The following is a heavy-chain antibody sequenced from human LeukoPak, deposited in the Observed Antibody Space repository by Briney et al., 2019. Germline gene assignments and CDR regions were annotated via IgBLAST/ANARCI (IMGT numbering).Heavy chain of an antibody. CDR3: AREGYDYGSGSYYPYWDYYYGMDV. Sequence: ASEKLPYKASGYTFTSYDINGVRQAPGKAREGMGWMNPNSDNTTYAQQFQGRVTMTRNTSISTAYMELSSLRSEDTAVYYCAREGYDYGSGSYYPYWDYYYGMDVWGQGTTVTVSS. CDR2: MNPNSDNT. CDR1: GYTFTSYD. D-gene: IGHD3-10*01. V-gene: IGHV1-8*01. J-gene: IGHJ6*02.